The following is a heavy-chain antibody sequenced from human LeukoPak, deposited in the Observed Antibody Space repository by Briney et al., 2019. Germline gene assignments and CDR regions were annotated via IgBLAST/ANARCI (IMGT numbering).Heavy chain of an antibody. D-gene: IGHD5-24*01. CDR1: GFAVSSNY. CDR2: LYSGGST. V-gene: IGHV3-53*01. CDR3: GSRGWLQSLSFDY. Sequence: GASLRLACADSGFAVSSNYMSWDCQAPGRGLEGVSVLYSGGSTYYADSVKRRFTISRDNSKVTLYLQMNSLRAEDTAVYYRGSRGWLQSLSFDYWGQRTLVTVSS. J-gene: IGHJ4*02.